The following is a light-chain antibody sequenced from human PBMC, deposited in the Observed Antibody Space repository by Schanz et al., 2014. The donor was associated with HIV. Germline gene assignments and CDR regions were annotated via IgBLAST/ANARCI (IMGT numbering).Light chain of an antibody. J-gene: IGKJ3*01. Sequence: AIQLTQSPSSLSASVGDRVTITCRASQGISSLAWYQQKPAKPPKVLIYAASTLQSGVPSRFSGSGSGTDFTLTISSLQPEDFGTYYCLQDYNYPFTFGPGTKVEIK. CDR2: AAS. V-gene: IGKV1-6*01. CDR1: QGISS. CDR3: LQDYNYPFT.